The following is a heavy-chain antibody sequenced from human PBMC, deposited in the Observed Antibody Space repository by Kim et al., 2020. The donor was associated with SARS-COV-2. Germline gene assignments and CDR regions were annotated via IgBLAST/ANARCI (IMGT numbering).Heavy chain of an antibody. CDR2: ISSDGTVQ. CDR1: GFTFSRYA. D-gene: IGHD3-3*01. J-gene: IGHJ4*02. Sequence: GGSLRLSCATSGFTFSRYALHWVRQAPGRGLEWVAVISSDGTVQQYEDSVKGRFTISRDNSKNTIFLQMNSLTPEDTAVYYCARRDCWSTYPLDYWGQGT. V-gene: IGHV3-30-3*01. CDR3: ARRDCWSTYPLDY.